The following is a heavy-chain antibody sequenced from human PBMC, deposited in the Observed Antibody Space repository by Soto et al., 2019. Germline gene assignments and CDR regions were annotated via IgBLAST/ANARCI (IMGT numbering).Heavy chain of an antibody. CDR1: GGTFSSYA. Sequence: QVQLVQSGAEVKKPGSSVKVSCKASGGTFSSYAISWVRQAPGQGLEWMGGSIPIFGTANYAQKFQGRVTITADESTSTAYMGLSSLRSEDTAVYYCARDEPNYYDSSGSQLHFYYWGQGTLVTVSS. V-gene: IGHV1-69*12. CDR3: ARDEPNYYDSSGSQLHFYY. D-gene: IGHD3-22*01. CDR2: SIPIFGTA. J-gene: IGHJ4*02.